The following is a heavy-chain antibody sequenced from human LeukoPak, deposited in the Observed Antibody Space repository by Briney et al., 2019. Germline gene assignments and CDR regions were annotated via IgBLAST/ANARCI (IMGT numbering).Heavy chain of an antibody. J-gene: IGHJ1*01. CDR1: GDSISSYY. CDR2: IYRFGNT. Sequence: PSETLSLTCTVSGDSISSYYWSWIRQPPGKGLEWIGYIYRFGNTDYNPSLMRRVTISLDTSKKQLSLNLTSVTAEDTAVYYCAGRGQRYFRDWGQGTLVTVSS. V-gene: IGHV4-4*08. CDR3: AGRGQRYFRD.